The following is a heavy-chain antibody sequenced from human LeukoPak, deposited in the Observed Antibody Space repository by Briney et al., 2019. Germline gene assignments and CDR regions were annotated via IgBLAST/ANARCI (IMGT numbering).Heavy chain of an antibody. J-gene: IGHJ4*02. CDR1: GFTFSSYA. CDR2: ISGSGGST. CDR3: AKDPSSIVVVTNTPEY. V-gene: IGHV3-23*01. Sequence: GGSLRLSCAASGFTFSSYAMSWVRQAPGKGLEWVSAISGSGGSTYYADSVKGRFTISRDNSKNTLYLQMNSLRAEDTAVYYCAKDPSSIVVVTNTPEYWGQGTLVTVSS. D-gene: IGHD2-21*02.